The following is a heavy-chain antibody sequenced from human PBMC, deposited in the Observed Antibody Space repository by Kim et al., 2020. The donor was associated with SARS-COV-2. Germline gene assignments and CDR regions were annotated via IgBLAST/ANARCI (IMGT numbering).Heavy chain of an antibody. CDR3: ARHKGMRWLQLRY. V-gene: IGHV4-39*01. Sequence: YHPALKSRVTISVDTSKNQFSLKLSSVTAADTAVYYCARHKGMRWLQLRYWGQGTLVTVSS. D-gene: IGHD5-12*01. J-gene: IGHJ4*02.